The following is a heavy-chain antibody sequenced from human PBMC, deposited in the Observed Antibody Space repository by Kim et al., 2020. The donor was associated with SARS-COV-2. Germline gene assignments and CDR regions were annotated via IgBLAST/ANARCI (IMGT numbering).Heavy chain of an antibody. CDR1: GGSISSSSYY. CDR2: IYYSGST. D-gene: IGHD3-10*01. CDR3: ASSFGPYYYGSGSGGWFDP. J-gene: IGHJ5*02. V-gene: IGHV4-39*01. Sequence: SETLSLTCTVSGGSISSSSYYWGWIRQPPGKGLEWIGSIYYSGSTYYNPSLKSRVTISVDTSKNQFSLKLSSVTAADTAVYYCASSFGPYYYGSGSGGWFDPWGQGTLVTVSS.